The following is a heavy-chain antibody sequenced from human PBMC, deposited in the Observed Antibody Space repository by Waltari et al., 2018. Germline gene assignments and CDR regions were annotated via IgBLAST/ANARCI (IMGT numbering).Heavy chain of an antibody. CDR1: GYNFITYE. J-gene: IGHJ5*01. CDR2: MNPNSGVT. Sequence: QELLVQSGAEVMRPGASVKVSCRASGYNFITYEINWVRQAPGQGREWMGWMNPNSGVTGDAQKFQGRVTMTRDTSMNTAYMELSGLRSEDTALYYGARGRDVHAGYDYNWFDSWGRGTLLTVSS. D-gene: IGHD5-12*01. V-gene: IGHV1-8*02. CDR3: ARGRDVHAGYDYNWFDS.